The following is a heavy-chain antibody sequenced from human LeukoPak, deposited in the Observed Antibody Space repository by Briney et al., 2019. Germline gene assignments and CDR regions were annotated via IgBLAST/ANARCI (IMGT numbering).Heavy chain of an antibody. V-gene: IGHV4-28*03. CDR2: IYYSGST. CDR1: GYSISSNNW. D-gene: IGHD3-22*01. Sequence: SDTLSLTCDVSGYSISSNNWWGWIRQPPGKGLEWIGYIYYSGSTNYNPSLKSRVTISVDTSKNQFSLKPSSVTAADTAVYYCARVRAYYYDSSGLGHDAFDIWGQGTMVTVSS. J-gene: IGHJ3*02. CDR3: ARVRAYYYDSSGLGHDAFDI.